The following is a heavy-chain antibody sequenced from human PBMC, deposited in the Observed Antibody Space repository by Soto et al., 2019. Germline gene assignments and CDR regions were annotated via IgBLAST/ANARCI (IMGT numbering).Heavy chain of an antibody. J-gene: IGHJ6*03. D-gene: IGHD2-2*01. CDR2: ISWNSGSI. CDR1: GFTCDDYA. V-gene: IGHV3-9*01. CDR3: AKEGIVVVPAALTHYYYYYMDV. Sequence: EVQLVESGGGLVQPGRSLRLSCAASGFTCDDYAMHWVRQAPGKGLEWVSGISWNSGSIGYADSVKGRFTISRDNAKNSLYLRMNSLRSEDTALYYCAKEGIVVVPAALTHYYYYYMDVWGKGTTVTVSS.